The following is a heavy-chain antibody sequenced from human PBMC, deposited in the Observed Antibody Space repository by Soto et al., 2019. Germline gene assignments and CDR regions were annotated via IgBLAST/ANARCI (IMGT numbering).Heavy chain of an antibody. Sequence: GGSLRLSCAASGFTVSSNYMSWVRQAPGKGLEWVGFIRSKAYGGTTEYAASVKGRFTISRDDSKSIAYLQMNSLKTEDTAVYYCTRGPSNPMVSGYGYWGQGTLVTVSS. D-gene: IGHD3-10*01. CDR2: IRSKAYGGTT. V-gene: IGHV3-49*04. J-gene: IGHJ4*02. CDR1: GFTVSSNY. CDR3: TRGPSNPMVSGYGY.